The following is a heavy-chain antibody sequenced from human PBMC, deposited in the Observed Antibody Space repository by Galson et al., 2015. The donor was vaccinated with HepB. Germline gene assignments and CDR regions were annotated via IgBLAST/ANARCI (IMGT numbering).Heavy chain of an antibody. CDR2: IIPILGIA. CDR3: ARAQNGYSYGFDYWYFDL. D-gene: IGHD5-18*01. J-gene: IGHJ2*01. CDR1: GGTFSSYA. Sequence: SVKVSCKASGGTFSSYAISWVRQAPGQGLEWMGRIIPILGIANYAQKFQGRVTITADKSTSTAYMELSSLRSEDTAVYYCARAQNGYSYGFDYWYFDLWGRGTLVTVSS. V-gene: IGHV1-69*04.